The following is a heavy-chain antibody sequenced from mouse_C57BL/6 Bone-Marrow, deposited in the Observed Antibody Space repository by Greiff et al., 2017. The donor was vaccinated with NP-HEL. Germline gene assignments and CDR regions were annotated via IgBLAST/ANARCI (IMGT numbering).Heavy chain of an antibody. CDR2: IDPETGGT. V-gene: IGHV1-15*01. Sequence: VQLKQSGAELVRPGASVTLSCKASGYTFTDYEMHWVKQTPVHGLEWIGAIDPETGGTAYNQKFKGKAILTADKSSSTAYMELRSLTSEDSAVYYCTRPYSNSWYFDVWGTGTTVTVSS. CDR3: TRPYSNSWYFDV. J-gene: IGHJ1*03. CDR1: GYTFTDYE. D-gene: IGHD2-5*01.